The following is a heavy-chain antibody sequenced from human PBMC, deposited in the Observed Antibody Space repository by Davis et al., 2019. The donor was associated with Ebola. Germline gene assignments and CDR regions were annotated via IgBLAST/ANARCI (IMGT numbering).Heavy chain of an antibody. CDR2: IWYDGSNK. V-gene: IGHV3-33*03. J-gene: IGHJ2*01. CDR1: GFTFSSYG. Sequence: GESLKISCAASGFTFSSYGMHWVRQAPGKGLEWVAVIWYDGSNKYYADSVKGRFTISRDNAKNTLYLQMNSLRAEDTAVYYCAKDVNWYFDLWGRGTLVTVSS. CDR3: AKDVNWYFDL.